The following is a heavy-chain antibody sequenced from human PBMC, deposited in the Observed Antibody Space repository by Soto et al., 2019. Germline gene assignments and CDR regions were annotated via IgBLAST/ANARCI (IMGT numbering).Heavy chain of an antibody. V-gene: IGHV4-4*02. CDR1: GGSIGSGNW. CDR2: IYHSGST. J-gene: IGHJ4*02. Sequence: GTPSLTSAVYGGSIGSGNWWSGVRQPPGKGLEWIGEIYHSGSTDYNPSLKSRVTISVDKSKNQFSLKLSSVTAADTAVYYCARAAVAGLIFVYWGQGTLLTVSS. D-gene: IGHD6-19*01. CDR3: ARAAVAGLIFVY.